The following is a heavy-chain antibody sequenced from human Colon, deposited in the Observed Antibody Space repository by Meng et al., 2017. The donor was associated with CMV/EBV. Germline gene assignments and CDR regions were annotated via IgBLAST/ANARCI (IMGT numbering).Heavy chain of an antibody. Sequence: SCKTSGYNFRYSSMHTVRQAPGQGLEWVGTLDPRRDSTNYARIFVGRFTMTADMYTNTMPMELRSLRSDDTAVYYCARDTSKWSPDFWGQGTLVTLSS. CDR1: GYNFRYSS. J-gene: IGHJ1*01. V-gene: IGHV1-46*01. D-gene: IGHD2-2*01. CDR2: LDPRRDST. CDR3: ARDTSKWSPDF.